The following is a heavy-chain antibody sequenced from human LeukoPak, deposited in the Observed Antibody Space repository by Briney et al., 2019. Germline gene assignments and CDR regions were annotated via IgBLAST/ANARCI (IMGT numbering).Heavy chain of an antibody. CDR2: IRSKANSYAT. Sequence: GGSLRLSCAASGFTFSGSAMHWVRQASGKGLEWVGRIRSKANSYATAYAALVKGRFTISRDDSKNTAYLQMNSLKTEDTAVYYCTRLGSSSWYYYYYYMDVWGKGTTVTVSS. V-gene: IGHV3-73*01. CDR1: GFTFSGSA. CDR3: TRLGSSSWYYYYYYMDV. D-gene: IGHD6-13*01. J-gene: IGHJ6*03.